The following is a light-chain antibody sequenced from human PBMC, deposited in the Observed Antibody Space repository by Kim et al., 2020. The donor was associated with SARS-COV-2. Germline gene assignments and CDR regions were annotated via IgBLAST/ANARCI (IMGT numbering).Light chain of an antibody. J-gene: IGLJ2*01. CDR3: QAWDSSTVV. Sequence: VSPGQTASITCSGDKLGDKYACWYQQKPGQSPVLVIYQHNKRPSGIPERISGSNSGNTATLTISGTQAMDEADYYCQAWDSSTVVFGGGTQLTVL. V-gene: IGLV3-1*01. CDR1: KLGDKY. CDR2: QHN.